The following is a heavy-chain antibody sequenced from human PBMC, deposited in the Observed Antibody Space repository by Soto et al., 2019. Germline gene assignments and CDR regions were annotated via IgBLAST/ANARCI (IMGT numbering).Heavy chain of an antibody. J-gene: IGHJ5*02. CDR1: GYSFTSYW. V-gene: IGHV5-10-1*01. CDR2: IDPSDSYT. D-gene: IGHD1-1*01. CDR3: ARPAGTMNWFDP. Sequence: LKISCKGSGYSFTSYWISWVRQMPGKGLEWMGRIDPSDSYTNYSPSFQGHVTISADKSISTAYLQWSSLKASDTAMYYCARPAGTMNWFDPWGQGTLVTVSS.